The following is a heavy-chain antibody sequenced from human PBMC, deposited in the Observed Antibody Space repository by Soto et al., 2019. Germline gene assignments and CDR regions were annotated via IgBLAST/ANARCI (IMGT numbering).Heavy chain of an antibody. CDR3: TTDDAETLSVTWGYYYYMDV. J-gene: IGHJ6*03. V-gene: IGHV3-7*05. D-gene: IGHD4-4*01. Sequence: PGGSLRLSCAASEVTFSTYWINWVRQAPGKGLEWVANIKEDGSEKYYVDSVKGRFTISRNNAQNSLYLQMNSLRAEDTAVYYCTTDDAETLSVTWGYYYYMDVWGKGTTVTVSS. CDR2: IKEDGSEK. CDR1: EVTFSTYW.